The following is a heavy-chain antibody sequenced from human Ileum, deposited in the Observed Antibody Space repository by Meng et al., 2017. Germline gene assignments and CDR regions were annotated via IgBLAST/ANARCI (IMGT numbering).Heavy chain of an antibody. CDR3: GRGHWGLDY. V-gene: IGHV3-11*01. J-gene: IGHJ4*02. D-gene: IGHD7-27*01. CDR1: GFTFRDHY. CDR2: IDKSDSDR. Sequence: QGELVQSWGGSGKAGWSLRLSWTVSGFTFRDHYMTWIRQVPGKGLEWVAYIDKSDSDRQYADSVKGRFTISRDNAKNSLQLQMDSLKAEDTAVYYCGRGHWGLDYLGQGALVTVSS.